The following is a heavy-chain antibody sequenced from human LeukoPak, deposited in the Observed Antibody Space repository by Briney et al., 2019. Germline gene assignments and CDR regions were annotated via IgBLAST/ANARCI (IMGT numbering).Heavy chain of an antibody. Sequence: GASVKVSCKASGCTFTSYYMHWVRQAPGQGLEWMGIINPSGGSTSYAQKFQGRVTMTRDTSTSTVYMELSSLRSEDTAVYYCARAEFQYYYDSSAQPDYWGQGTLVTVSS. J-gene: IGHJ4*02. D-gene: IGHD3-22*01. V-gene: IGHV1-46*01. CDR3: ARAEFQYYYDSSAQPDY. CDR1: GCTFTSYY. CDR2: INPSGGST.